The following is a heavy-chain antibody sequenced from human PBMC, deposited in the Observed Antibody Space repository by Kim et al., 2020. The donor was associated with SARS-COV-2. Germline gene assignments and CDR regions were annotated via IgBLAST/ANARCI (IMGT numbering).Heavy chain of an antibody. CDR3: ARRRYGSGSYFLSMDV. CDR2: IYPGYSDT. Sequence: GESLKISCKGSGYSFTSYWIGWVRQMPGKGLEWMGIIYPGYSDTRYSPSFQGQVTIAADKSISTAYLQWSSLKASDTAMYYCARRRYGSGSYFLSMDVWGQGTTVTVSS. CDR1: GYSFTSYW. V-gene: IGHV5-51*01. D-gene: IGHD3-10*01. J-gene: IGHJ6*02.